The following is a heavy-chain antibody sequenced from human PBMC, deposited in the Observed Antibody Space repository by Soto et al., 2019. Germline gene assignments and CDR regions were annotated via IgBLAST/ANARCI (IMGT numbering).Heavy chain of an antibody. CDR2: ISYDGSNK. CDR1: GFTFSSYA. CDR3: ARDLYSSLDY. D-gene: IGHD6-19*01. J-gene: IGHJ4*02. Sequence: PGGSLRLSCAASGFTFSSYAMHWVRHAPGKGLEWVAVISYDGSNKYYADSVKGRFTISRDKSKNTLYLQMNSLKAEDTTVYYCARDLYSSLDYLGQGTLVTVSS. V-gene: IGHV3-30-3*01.